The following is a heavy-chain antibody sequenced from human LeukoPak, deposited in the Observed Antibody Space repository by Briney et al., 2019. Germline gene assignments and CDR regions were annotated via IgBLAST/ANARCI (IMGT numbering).Heavy chain of an antibody. J-gene: IGHJ4*02. D-gene: IGHD3-22*01. CDR1: GITLSSYD. CDR3: AKDAFPDTTGYYSPFDS. CDR2: ISYDGSNK. V-gene: IGHV3-30-3*01. Sequence: PGRSLRLSCAASGITLSSYDMHWVRQAPGKALEWVAVISYDGSNKDYADSVKGRFTISRDNSKNTLDLQMNSLRAEDTAVYYCAKDAFPDTTGYYSPFDSWGQGTLVAVSS.